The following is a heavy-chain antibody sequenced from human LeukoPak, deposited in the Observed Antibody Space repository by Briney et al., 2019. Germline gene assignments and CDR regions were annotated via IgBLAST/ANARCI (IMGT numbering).Heavy chain of an antibody. CDR2: INPNSGGT. J-gene: IGHJ3*02. D-gene: IGHD3-22*01. Sequence: ASVKVSCKASGYAFTGYYMHWVRQAPGQGLEWMGWINPNSGGTKYTQRFQGRVTTTRDTSINTAYMELSRLRSDDTAVYYCARDLDYNDSSDYDAFDIWGQGTMVTVSS. CDR3: ARDLDYNDSSDYDAFDI. CDR1: GYAFTGYY. V-gene: IGHV1-2*02.